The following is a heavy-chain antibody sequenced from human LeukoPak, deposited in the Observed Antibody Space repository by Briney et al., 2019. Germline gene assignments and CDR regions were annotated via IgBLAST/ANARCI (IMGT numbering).Heavy chain of an antibody. D-gene: IGHD5-24*01. CDR2: INNDGGGT. V-gene: IGHV3-74*01. J-gene: IGHJ3*02. CDR3: ARGGYNHAFDI. CDR1: GFTFDDYA. Sequence: GGSLRLSCAASGFTFDDYAMHWVRQPPGKGLVWVSRINNDGGGTIYADSVRGRFTISRDNAKNTLYLQMNSLGAEDTAVYYCARGGYNHAFDIWGQGTVVTVSS.